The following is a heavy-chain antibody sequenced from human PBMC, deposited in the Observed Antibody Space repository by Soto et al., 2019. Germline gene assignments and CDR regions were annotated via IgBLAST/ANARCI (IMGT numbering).Heavy chain of an antibody. CDR1: GITYNTYA. Sequence: QVQLVQSGAEIKKPGASVKLSCKASGITYNTYAIHCVRQAPGQGLEWMGWINAGNGDTRYSQNFQGRVTLTRDTSASTVYMELDSLKSGDMGVYYCARAISGYVTWGQGYLVTVS. CDR2: INAGNGDT. CDR3: ARAISGYVT. D-gene: IGHD5-12*01. V-gene: IGHV1-3*01. J-gene: IGHJ1*01.